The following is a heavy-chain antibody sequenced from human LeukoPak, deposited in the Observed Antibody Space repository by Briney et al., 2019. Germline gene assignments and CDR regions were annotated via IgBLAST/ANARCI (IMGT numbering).Heavy chain of an antibody. CDR2: VDPEHGEA. CDR1: GYTFTDYS. D-gene: IGHD2-2*01. CDR3: ATGARRVVVPAAILRMDV. J-gene: IGHJ6*04. Sequence: ASVKVSCKVSGYTFTDYSMHWVQQAPGKGLEWMGLVDPEHGEAIYAEKFQGRVTITADTSTDTAYMELSSLRSEDTAVYYCATGARRVVVPAAILRMDVWGKGTTVTVSS. V-gene: IGHV1-69-2*01.